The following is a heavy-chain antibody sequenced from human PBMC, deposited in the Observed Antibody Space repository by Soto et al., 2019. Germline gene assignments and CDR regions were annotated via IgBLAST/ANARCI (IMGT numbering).Heavy chain of an antibody. CDR1: GGSFSGYY. CDR2: INHSGST. D-gene: IGHD2-8*01. CDR3: ATSYGTFDY. J-gene: IGHJ4*02. Sequence: SETLSLTCAVYGGSFSGYYWSWIRQPPGKGLEWIGEINHSGSTNYNPSLKSRVTISVDTSKNQFSLKLSPVTAADTAVYYCATSYGTFDYWGQGTLVTVSS. V-gene: IGHV4-34*01.